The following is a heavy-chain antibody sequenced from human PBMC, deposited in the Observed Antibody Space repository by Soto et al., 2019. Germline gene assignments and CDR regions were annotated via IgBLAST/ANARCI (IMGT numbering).Heavy chain of an antibody. V-gene: IGHV3-23*01. Sequence: GGSLRLSCAASGFTFSSYAMSLVRQAPGKGLEWVSGLSGSGGSTYYADSLKGRFTISRDNSKNTLYLQMNSLRGEDTAVYYCAKGGGQTGGGGYVWDFDYWGQGTLVTVSS. CDR2: LSGSGGST. D-gene: IGHD3-16*01. J-gene: IGHJ4*02. CDR1: GFTFSSYA. CDR3: AKGGGQTGGGGYVWDFDY.